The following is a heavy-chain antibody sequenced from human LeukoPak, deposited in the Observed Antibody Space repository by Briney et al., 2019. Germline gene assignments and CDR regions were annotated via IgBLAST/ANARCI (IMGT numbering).Heavy chain of an antibody. J-gene: IGHJ4*02. CDR3: VKPFYYDGCGYSPHFDL. D-gene: IGHD3-22*01. CDR2: ISSNGNRV. Sequence: GGSLRLSCSASGFTLRKYAMHWVRQAPGKGLDYVSAISSNGNRVYYADSVKGRFSISRDNSKNTLHLQMSSLRTEDTAVYYCVKPFYYDGCGYSPHFDLWGQGTLVTVSS. CDR1: GFTLRKYA. V-gene: IGHV3-64D*06.